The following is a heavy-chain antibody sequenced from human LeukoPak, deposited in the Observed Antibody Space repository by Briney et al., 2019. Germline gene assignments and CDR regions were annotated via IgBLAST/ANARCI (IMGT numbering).Heavy chain of an antibody. J-gene: IGHJ4*02. Sequence: GGSLRLSCAVSGFTFSSYSMNWVRQAPGKGLEWLSYISSSSSTIFYADSVRGRFTISRDNAKNSLYLQMNSLRDEDTAVYFCARDKGTYHNKYYFDYWGQGTLVTVSS. CDR2: ISSSSSTI. CDR3: ARDKGTYHNKYYFDY. CDR1: GFTFSSYS. D-gene: IGHD1-14*01. V-gene: IGHV3-48*02.